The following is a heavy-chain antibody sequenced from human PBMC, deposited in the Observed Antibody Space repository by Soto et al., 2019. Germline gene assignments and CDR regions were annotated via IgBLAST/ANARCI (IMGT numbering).Heavy chain of an antibody. V-gene: IGHV4-59*01. Sequence: QVQLQESGPGLVKPSETLSLTCTVSGGSISSYYWSWIRQPPGKGLEWIGYIYYSGSTNYNPALKRRVTISVDTSKNQCSLKLNSVTAADTAVYYCARRWGTSFDFWGQGTLVTVSS. CDR3: ARRWGTSFDF. D-gene: IGHD7-27*01. CDR2: IYYSGST. CDR1: GGSISSYY. J-gene: IGHJ4*02.